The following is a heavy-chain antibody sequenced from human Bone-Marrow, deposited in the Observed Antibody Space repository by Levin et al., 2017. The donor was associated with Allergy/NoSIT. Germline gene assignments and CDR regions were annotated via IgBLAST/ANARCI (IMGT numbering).Heavy chain of an antibody. CDR1: GFSFDDYA. CDR2: ITWNSAAM. Sequence: SGGSLRLSCAGSGFSFDDYAMHWVRQAPGKGLEWVSYITWNSAAMAYADSVKGRFTVSRDNAKNSLYLQMNSLRTEDTAFYYCAKDKYCQRVACDIWGQGRMVRLSS. J-gene: IGHJ3*02. CDR3: AKDKYCQRVACDI. D-gene: IGHD2-15*01. V-gene: IGHV3-9*01.